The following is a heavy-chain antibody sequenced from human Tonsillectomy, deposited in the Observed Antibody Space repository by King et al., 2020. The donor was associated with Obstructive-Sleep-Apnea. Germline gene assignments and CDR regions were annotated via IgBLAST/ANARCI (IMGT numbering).Heavy chain of an antibody. CDR3: VRARAYYVAPGNYNYYGVDV. D-gene: IGHD3-16*01. Sequence: HVQLQESGPGLVKPSQTLSLTCTVSDDSINNGVYYWTWIRQPPGKGLGWIGYVFYSGTTPYTPSPKSRVTISLDTSKNQFTLKLSSVNAADTAVYYCVRARAYYVAPGNYNYYGVDVWGQGTPVTVSS. CDR2: VFYSGTT. CDR1: DDSINNGVYY. V-gene: IGHV4-31*03. J-gene: IGHJ6*02.